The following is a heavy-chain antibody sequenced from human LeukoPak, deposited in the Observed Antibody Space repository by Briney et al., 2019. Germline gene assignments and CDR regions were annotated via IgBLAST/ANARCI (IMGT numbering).Heavy chain of an antibody. V-gene: IGHV3-23*01. D-gene: IGHD3-10*01. J-gene: IGHJ4*02. CDR3: AKAGLLWFGEPHPPTD. CDR2: ISGSGGST. CDR1: GFTFSSYA. Sequence: GGSLRLSCAASGFTFSSYAMSWVRQAPGKGLEWVSGISGSGGSTYYADSVKGRFTISRDNSKNTLYLQMNSLRAEDTAVYYCAKAGLLWFGEPHPPTDWGQGTLVTVSS.